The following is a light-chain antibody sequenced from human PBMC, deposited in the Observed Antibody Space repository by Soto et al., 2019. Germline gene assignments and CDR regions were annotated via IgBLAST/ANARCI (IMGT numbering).Light chain of an antibody. CDR2: GAS. V-gene: IGKV3-15*01. Sequence: ETVMTQSPATLSGSPGERATLFCRASQSVSSNLAWYQQKPGQAPRLLIYGASTRATGIPARFSGSGSGTEFTLTISSLQSEDFAVYYCQQYTHWPRTFGQGTKVDVK. J-gene: IGKJ1*01. CDR1: QSVSSN. CDR3: QQYTHWPRT.